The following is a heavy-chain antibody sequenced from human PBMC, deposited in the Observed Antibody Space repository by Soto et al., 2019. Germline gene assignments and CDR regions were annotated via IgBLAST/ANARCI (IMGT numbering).Heavy chain of an antibody. Sequence: ASVKVSCKASGYTFTSYYIYWVRQAPGQGLEWMGRIIPILGIANYAQKFQGRVTITADKSTSTAYMELSSLRSEDTAVYYCAYGTDGYYYYYMDVWGKGTTVTVSS. D-gene: IGHD4-17*01. CDR2: IIPILGIA. CDR3: AYGTDGYYYYYMDV. V-gene: IGHV1-69*02. J-gene: IGHJ6*03. CDR1: GYTFTSYY.